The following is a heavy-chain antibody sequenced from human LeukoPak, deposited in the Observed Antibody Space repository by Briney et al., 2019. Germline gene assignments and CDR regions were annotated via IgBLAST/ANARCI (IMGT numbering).Heavy chain of an antibody. J-gene: IGHJ2*01. CDR1: GGSFSGYY. D-gene: IGHD3-9*01. CDR3: ARGRRIRYFDWLSSYWYFDL. CDR2: INHSGST. V-gene: IGHV4-34*01. Sequence: SETLSLTCAVYGGSFSGYYWSWLRQPPGKGLEWIVEINHSGSTNYNPSLKSRVTISVDTSKNQFSLKLSSVTAADTAVYYCARGRRIRYFDWLSSYWYFDLWGRGTLVTVSS.